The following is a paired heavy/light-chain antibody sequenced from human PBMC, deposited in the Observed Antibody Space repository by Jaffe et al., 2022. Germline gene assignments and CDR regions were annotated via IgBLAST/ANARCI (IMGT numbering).Light chain of an antibody. J-gene: IGKJ4*01. Sequence: EIVLTQSPATLSLSPGERATLSCRASQSVDRFLAWYQQKPGQAPRLLIYGASIRATGIPARFSGSGSGTDFTLTISSLEPDDFAVYYCQHRIDWPLTFGGGTNVEIK. CDR3: QHRIDWPLT. CDR2: GAS. CDR1: QSVDRF. V-gene: IGKV3-11*01.
Heavy chain of an antibody. CDR1: GFTFSMSG. J-gene: IGHJ4*02. D-gene: IGHD2-15*01. V-gene: IGHV3-30*18. Sequence: QVQLVESGGGVVQPGRSLRLSCVVSGFTFSMSGFHWVRQAPGKGLNWVSVISYDGSDKSYADSVKGRFTISRDNSKNTLYLQMNSLRAEDTGVYYCAKDGYCSGGKCYAFDYWGQGTLVTVSS. CDR2: ISYDGSDK. CDR3: AKDGYCSGGKCYAFDY.